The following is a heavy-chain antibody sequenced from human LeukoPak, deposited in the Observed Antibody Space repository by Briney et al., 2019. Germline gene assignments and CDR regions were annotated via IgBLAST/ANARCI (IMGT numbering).Heavy chain of an antibody. V-gene: IGHV4-4*09. D-gene: IGHD6-19*01. CDR2: IYTSGST. Sequence: SETLSLTCTVPGGSISSYYWSWIRQPPGKGLEWIGYIYTSGSTNYNPSLKSRATISVDTSKNQFSLKLSSVTAADTAVYYCARRSYSSGWYWYFDLWGRGTLVTVSS. J-gene: IGHJ2*01. CDR3: ARRSYSSGWYWYFDL. CDR1: GGSISSYY.